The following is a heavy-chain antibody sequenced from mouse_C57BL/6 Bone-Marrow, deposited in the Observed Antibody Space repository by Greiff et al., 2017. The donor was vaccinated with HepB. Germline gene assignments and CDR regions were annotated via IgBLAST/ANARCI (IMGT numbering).Heavy chain of an antibody. V-gene: IGHV2-2*01. J-gene: IGHJ4*01. CDR1: GFSLTSYG. Sequence: QVQLQQSGPGLVQPSQSLSITCTVSGFSLTSYGVHWVRPSPGKGLEWLGVIWSGGSTDYNAAFISRLSISKDNSKSQVFFKMNSLQADDTAIYYCARPTTVVAPYAMDYWGQGTSVTVSS. D-gene: IGHD1-1*01. CDR2: IWSGGST. CDR3: ARPTTVVAPYAMDY.